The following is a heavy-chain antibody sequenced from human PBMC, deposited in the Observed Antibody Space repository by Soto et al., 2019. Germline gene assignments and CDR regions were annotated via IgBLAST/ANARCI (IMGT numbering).Heavy chain of an antibody. Sequence: GGSLRLSCAASGFTFSSYAMSWVRQAPGKGLEWVSAISGSGGSTYYADSVKGRFTISRDNSKNTLNLQMNSLRAEDTAVYYYARVILVLLWFGDSYYGMDVWGQGTTVTVSS. D-gene: IGHD3-10*01. CDR1: GFTFSSYA. CDR3: ARVILVLLWFGDSYYGMDV. J-gene: IGHJ6*02. CDR2: ISGSGGST. V-gene: IGHV3-23*01.